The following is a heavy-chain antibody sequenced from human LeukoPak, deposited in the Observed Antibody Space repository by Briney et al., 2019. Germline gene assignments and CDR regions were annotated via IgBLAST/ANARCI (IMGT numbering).Heavy chain of an antibody. D-gene: IGHD6-19*01. J-gene: IGHJ4*02. V-gene: IGHV4-59*08. CDR1: GGSISSYY. CDR3: ARHIDNGWYAY. CDR2: VSYSGST. Sequence: TASETLSLTCTVSGGSISSYYWSWIRQPPGKGLEWIGYVSYSGSTNYNPSLKSRVTMSVDRSRNQFSLKLDSVTAADTAVYYCARHIDNGWYAYWGQGTLVTASS.